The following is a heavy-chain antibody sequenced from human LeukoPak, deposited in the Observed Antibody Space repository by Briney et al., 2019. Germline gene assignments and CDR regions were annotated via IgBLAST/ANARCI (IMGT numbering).Heavy chain of an antibody. J-gene: IGHJ4*02. CDR2: IHNSGST. V-gene: IGHV4-59*02. CDR3: ARAYWGGGSFDY. Sequence: GSLRLSCAASGFTVSSNYMSWVRQPPGKGLEWIGYIHNSGSTNYNPSLKSRVTTSVDTSKNQFSLKVTSVTAADTAVYYCARAYWGGGSFDYWGQGTLVTVSS. CDR1: GFTVSSNY. D-gene: IGHD2-8*02.